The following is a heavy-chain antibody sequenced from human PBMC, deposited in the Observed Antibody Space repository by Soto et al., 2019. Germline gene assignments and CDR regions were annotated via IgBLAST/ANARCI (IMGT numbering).Heavy chain of an antibody. V-gene: IGHV4-61*01. Sequence: SETLSLTCTVSGGSVSSGSYYWTWIRQPPGKGLEWLGYIYYSGTTNYNPPLKSRITISVDTSGNQFSLKLSSVTAADTAVYFCAGTYYTTTACQAHGIDVWGQGTTVTVSS. J-gene: IGHJ6*02. CDR1: GGSVSSGSYY. CDR3: AGTYYTTTACQAHGIDV. CDR2: IYYSGTT. D-gene: IGHD4-4*01.